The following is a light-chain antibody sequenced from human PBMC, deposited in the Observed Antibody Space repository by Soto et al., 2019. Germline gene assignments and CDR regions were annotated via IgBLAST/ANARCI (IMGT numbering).Light chain of an antibody. CDR2: AAS. V-gene: IGKV3-15*01. J-gene: IGKJ4*01. Sequence: ETVMTQSPATLSVSPGESATLSCRASQSVGSNLAWYQQKPGQAPRLLIYAASTRATGIPARFSGSGSGTEFSLPISSLQSEDFALYYCQQYKNWPPGTFGGGTKVEIK. CDR3: QQYKNWPPGT. CDR1: QSVGSN.